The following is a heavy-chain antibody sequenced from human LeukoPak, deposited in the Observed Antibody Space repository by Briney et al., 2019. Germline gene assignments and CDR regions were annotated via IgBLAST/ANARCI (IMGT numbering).Heavy chain of an antibody. CDR2: IYSDGTS. CDR1: GFTVSNSF. CDR3: TKTGGPWD. J-gene: IGHJ4*02. Sequence: PGGSLRLSRAASGFTVSNSFMSWIRQAPGKGLEWVSVIYSDGTSYYADSVKARFSISRDNSKNSLYLQMNSLRVEDTAMYYCTKTGGPWDWGQGTLVTVSS. V-gene: IGHV3-53*01. D-gene: IGHD7-27*01.